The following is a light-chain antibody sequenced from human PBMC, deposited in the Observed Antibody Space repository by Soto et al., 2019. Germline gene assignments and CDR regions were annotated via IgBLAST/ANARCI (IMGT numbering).Light chain of an antibody. CDR1: SNDVGGYNY. V-gene: IGLV2-14*01. CDR2: EVS. Sequence: QSVLTQPASVSGSPGQSITISCTGTSNDVGGYNYVSWHQQHPGKAPKLIIYEVSNRPSGVSTHFSGSKSGNTASLTISGLQPEDEADYYCSSYTGTSTLVFGGGTKLTVL. J-gene: IGLJ2*01. CDR3: SSYTGTSTLV.